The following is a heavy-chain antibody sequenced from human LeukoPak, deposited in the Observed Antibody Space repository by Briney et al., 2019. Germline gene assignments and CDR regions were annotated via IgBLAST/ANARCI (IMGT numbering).Heavy chain of an antibody. D-gene: IGHD3-10*01. CDR3: ARARDYGSGTWYFDY. CDR1: GYSISSGDY. Sequence: PSETLSLTCAVSGYSISSGDYWGWIRQPPGEGLEWIGSSYHSGSTDYTPSLKSRANISVDTSKNQFSLKLSSVTAADTAVYYCARARDYGSGTWYFDYWGQGTLVTVSS. V-gene: IGHV4-38-2*01. J-gene: IGHJ4*02. CDR2: SYHSGST.